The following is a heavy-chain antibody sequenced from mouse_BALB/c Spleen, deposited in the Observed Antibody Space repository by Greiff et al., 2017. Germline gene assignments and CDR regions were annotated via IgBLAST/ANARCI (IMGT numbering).Heavy chain of an antibody. Sequence: QVQLQQSGPDLVAPSQSLSITCTVSGFSLTSYGVHWVRQPPGKGLEWLVVIWSDGSTTYNSALKSRLSISKDNSKSQVFLKMNSLQTDDTAMYYCARHGGNYVGWYFDVWGAGTTVTVSS. CDR2: IWSDGST. CDR1: GFSLTSYG. J-gene: IGHJ1*01. V-gene: IGHV2-6-2*01. D-gene: IGHD1-1*02. CDR3: ARHGGNYVGWYFDV.